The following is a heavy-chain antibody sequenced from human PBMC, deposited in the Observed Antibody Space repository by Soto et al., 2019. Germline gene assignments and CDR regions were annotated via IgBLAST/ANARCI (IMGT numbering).Heavy chain of an antibody. Sequence: GGSLRLSCAASGFTFSSYWMSWVRQAPGKGLEWVANIKQDGSEKYYVDSVKGRFTISRDNAKNSLYLQMTSLRAEDTAVYYCARDLTDILTGYYRFDYWGQGTLVTVSS. CDR2: IKQDGSEK. CDR3: ARDLTDILTGYYRFDY. J-gene: IGHJ4*02. D-gene: IGHD3-9*01. V-gene: IGHV3-7*01. CDR1: GFTFSSYW.